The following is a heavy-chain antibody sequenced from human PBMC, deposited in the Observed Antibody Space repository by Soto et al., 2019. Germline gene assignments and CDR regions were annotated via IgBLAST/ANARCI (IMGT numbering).Heavy chain of an antibody. V-gene: IGHV4-34*01. D-gene: IGHD3-3*01. CDR2: VSHSGNT. J-gene: IGHJ4*02. Sequence: SETLSLTCTVSGGSFTGHFWSWVRQPPGKGLEWIGDVSHSGNTKYYPSLRSRVTLSVDSSKNQISLALTSVTAADTAVYYCAKGFRSLEWYSLAPFDHWGQGTLVTVSS. CDR3: AKGFRSLEWYSLAPFDH. CDR1: GGSFTGHF.